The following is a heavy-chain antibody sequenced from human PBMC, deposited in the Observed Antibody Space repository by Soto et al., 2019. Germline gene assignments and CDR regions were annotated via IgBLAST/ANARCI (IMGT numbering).Heavy chain of an antibody. V-gene: IGHV3-64D*06. CDR1: GFTFSSCA. CDR3: ARGWLRDPWMH. D-gene: IGHD5-12*01. Sequence: GGSLRLSCAASGFTFSSCAMHWVRQAPGKGLEYVSSISTNGGSTDYADSVKGRFTISRDNSKNTVYLQMSSLRVEDTAVYYCARGWLRDPWMHWGRGALVTVSS. J-gene: IGHJ4*02. CDR2: ISTNGGST.